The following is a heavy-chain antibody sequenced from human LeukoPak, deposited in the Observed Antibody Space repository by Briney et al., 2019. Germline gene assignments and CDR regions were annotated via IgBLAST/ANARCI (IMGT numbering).Heavy chain of an antibody. CDR2: INTNTGNP. V-gene: IGHV7-4-1*02. CDR3: ARVAKVIGMNWFDP. D-gene: IGHD3-22*01. Sequence: ASVKVSCKASGYTFTSYAMNWVRQAPGQGLEWMGWINTNTGNPTYAQGFTGRFVFSLDTSVSTAYLQISSLKAEDTAVYYCARVAKVIGMNWFDPWGQGTLVTVSS. J-gene: IGHJ5*02. CDR1: GYTFTSYA.